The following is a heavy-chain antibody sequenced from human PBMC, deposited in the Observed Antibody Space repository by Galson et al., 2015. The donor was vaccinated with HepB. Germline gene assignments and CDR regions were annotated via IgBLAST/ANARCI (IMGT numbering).Heavy chain of an antibody. Sequence: SLRLSCAASGFTFSDHYMEWVRQAPGRGLEWVGRIRDKANSYTTEYAASVNGRFTISRDDSRHSLYLQMNSLKTEDTAVYYCVRDGTFYDFWSSSYYYYYMDVWGKGTRSPSP. J-gene: IGHJ6*03. V-gene: IGHV3-72*01. CDR2: IRDKANSYTT. CDR3: VRDGTFYDFWSSSYYYYYMDV. CDR1: GFTFSDHY. D-gene: IGHD3-3*01.